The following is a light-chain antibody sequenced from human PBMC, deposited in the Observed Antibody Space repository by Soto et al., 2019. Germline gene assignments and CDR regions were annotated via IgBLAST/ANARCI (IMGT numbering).Light chain of an antibody. V-gene: IGKV1-5*01. CDR3: QHYESNPWT. CDR2: AAS. J-gene: IGKJ1*01. CDR1: QNINNW. Sequence: DIQMTQSPSTLSASLGDRVTITCRASQNINNWLAWYQQKPGKAPKLLIYAASSLESGVPSRFSGSRSGTEFTLTISSLQPDDCATYYCQHYESNPWTFGQGTKVELK.